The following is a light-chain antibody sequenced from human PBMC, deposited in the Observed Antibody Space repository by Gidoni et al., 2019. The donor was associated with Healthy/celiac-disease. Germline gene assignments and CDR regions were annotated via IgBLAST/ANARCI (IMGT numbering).Light chain of an antibody. J-gene: IGKJ2*01. CDR2: WAS. CDR1: QSVLYSSNNKNY. CDR3: QQYYSTPYT. V-gene: IGKV4-1*01. Sequence: DIVMTQSPDSLAVSLGERATINCMSSQSVLYSSNNKNYLAWYQQKPGQPPKLLIYWASTRASGVPDRFSGSGSGTDFTLTISSLQAEDVAVYYCQQYYSTPYTFGQGTKLEIK.